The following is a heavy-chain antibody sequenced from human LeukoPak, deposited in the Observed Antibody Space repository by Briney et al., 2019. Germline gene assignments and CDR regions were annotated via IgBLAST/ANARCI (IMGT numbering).Heavy chain of an antibody. Sequence: ASVKVSCKASGYTFSDYYVHWVRQAPGQGLEWMGWINPNSGGTNYAQKFQGRVTLTRDTSISTAYMELSRLRSDDTAVYYCARVSERVAMAGTLEYWGQGTLVTVSS. D-gene: IGHD6-19*01. CDR1: GYTFSDYY. CDR3: ARVSERVAMAGTLEY. V-gene: IGHV1-2*02. CDR2: INPNSGGT. J-gene: IGHJ4*02.